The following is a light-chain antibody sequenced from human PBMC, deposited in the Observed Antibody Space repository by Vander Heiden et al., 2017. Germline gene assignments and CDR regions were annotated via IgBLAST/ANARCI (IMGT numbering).Light chain of an antibody. V-gene: IGLV4-60*03. J-gene: IGLJ3*02. CDR2: LEGSGSY. CDR1: SGHSSYI. Sequence: QPVLTQSSSASASLGSSVKLTCTLSSGHSSYIIAWHQHQPGKAPRYLMKLEGSGSYNKGSGVPDRCSGSSAGADRYRTISNLQSEDEADYYCETWDSSGVFGGGTKLTVL. CDR3: ETWDSSGV.